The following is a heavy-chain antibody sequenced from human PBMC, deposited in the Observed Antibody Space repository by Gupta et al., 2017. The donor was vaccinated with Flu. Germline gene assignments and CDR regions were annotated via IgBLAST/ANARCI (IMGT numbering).Heavy chain of an antibody. CDR3: AKAEYGYYDSSGIDY. CDR1: GFTFDDYA. D-gene: IGHD3-22*01. Sequence: EVQLVESGGGLVQPGRSLRLSCAASGFTFDDYAMHWVRQAPGKGLEWVSGISWNSGSIGYADSVKGRFTISRDNAKNSLYLQMNSLRAEDTALYYCAKAEYGYYDSSGIDYWGQGTLVTVSS. V-gene: IGHV3-9*01. J-gene: IGHJ4*02. CDR2: ISWNSGSI.